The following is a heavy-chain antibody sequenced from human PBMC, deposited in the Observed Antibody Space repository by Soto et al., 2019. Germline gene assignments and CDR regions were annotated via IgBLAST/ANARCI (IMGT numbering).Heavy chain of an antibody. D-gene: IGHD6-13*01. Sequence: QVTLKESGPVLVKPTETLTLTCTVSGFSLSNARMGVSWIRQPPGKALEWLAHIFSNDEKSYSTSLKSRLTTXKXTXXSQVVLTMTNMDPVDTATYYCARILEQQLDNWFDPWGQGTLVTVSS. J-gene: IGHJ5*02. CDR3: ARILEQQLDNWFDP. V-gene: IGHV2-26*01. CDR1: GFSLSNARMG. CDR2: IFSNDEK.